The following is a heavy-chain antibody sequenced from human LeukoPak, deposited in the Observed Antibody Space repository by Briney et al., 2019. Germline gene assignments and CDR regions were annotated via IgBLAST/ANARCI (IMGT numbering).Heavy chain of an antibody. CDR1: GYTFTGYY. V-gene: IGHV1-2*02. CDR2: INPNSGGT. J-gene: IGHJ6*03. CDR3: ARDAGGMLGYYYYYMDV. D-gene: IGHD3-10*02. Sequence: ASVKVSCKASGYTFTGYYMHWVRQAPGQGLEWMGWINPNSGGTNYAQKLQGRVTMTTDTSTSTAYMELRSLRSDDTAVYYCARDAGGMLGYYYYYMDVWGKGTTVTVSS.